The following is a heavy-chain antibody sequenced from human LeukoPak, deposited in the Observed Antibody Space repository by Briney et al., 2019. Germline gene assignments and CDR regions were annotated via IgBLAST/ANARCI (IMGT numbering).Heavy chain of an antibody. CDR2: IYYSGST. Sequence: SETLSLTCTVSGGSISSSSYYWGWIRQPPGKGLEWIGSIYYSGSTYYNPSLKSRVTISVDTSKNQFSLKLSSVTAADTAVYYCARDQVFGMTAISDYWGQGTLVTVSS. V-gene: IGHV4-39*02. CDR1: GGSISSSSYY. D-gene: IGHD2-21*02. CDR3: ARDQVFGMTAISDY. J-gene: IGHJ4*02.